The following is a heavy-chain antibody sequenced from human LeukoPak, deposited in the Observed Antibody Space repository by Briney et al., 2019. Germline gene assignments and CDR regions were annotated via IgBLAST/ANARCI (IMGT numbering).Heavy chain of an antibody. V-gene: IGHV3-66*01. CDR2: IYSGGST. Sequence: QTGGSLRLSCAASGFTASSIHMSWVRPAPGQGLEWVSVIYSGGSTYYADSVKGRFTISRDNSKNTLYLQMNSLRAEDTAVYYCARGWFGEPRDYYYYGMDVWGQGTTVTVSS. D-gene: IGHD3-10*01. J-gene: IGHJ6*02. CDR1: GFTASSIH. CDR3: ARGWFGEPRDYYYYGMDV.